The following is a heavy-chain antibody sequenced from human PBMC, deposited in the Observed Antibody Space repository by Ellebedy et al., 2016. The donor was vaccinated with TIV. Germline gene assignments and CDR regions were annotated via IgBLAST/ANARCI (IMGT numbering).Heavy chain of an antibody. D-gene: IGHD3-16*01. CDR1: EFPVSSNY. V-gene: IGHV3-53*01. Sequence: GESLKISCAASEFPVSSNYINWVRQAPGKGLEWVSVIYSGGSTYYADSVKGRFTISRDNSKNTLYLHMNSLRADDTAVYYCASRSYEYYYYGMDVWGQGTTVTVSS. CDR3: ASRSYEYYYYGMDV. CDR2: IYSGGST. J-gene: IGHJ6*02.